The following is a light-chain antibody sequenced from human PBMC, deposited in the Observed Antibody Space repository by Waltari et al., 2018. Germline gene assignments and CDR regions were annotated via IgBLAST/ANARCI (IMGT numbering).Light chain of an antibody. V-gene: IGLV4-69*01. CDR3: ETGGHGTWV. CDR1: SGHSINV. CDR2: VNSDGSH. J-gene: IGLJ3*02. Sequence: QLVVTQSPSASAPLGASVKLTCTLSSGHSINVIAWHQQRPEKGPRYLMKVNSDGSHSKGDEIPDRFSGSSSGAERYLTISSLQSDDEADYYCETGGHGTWVFGGGTKLTVL.